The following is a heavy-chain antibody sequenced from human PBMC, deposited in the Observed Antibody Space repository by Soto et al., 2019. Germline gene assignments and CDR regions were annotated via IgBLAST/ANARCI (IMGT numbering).Heavy chain of an antibody. J-gene: IGHJ6*03. CDR1: GGSISSYY. D-gene: IGHD2-15*01. CDR3: ARSYRRYCSGGSCYSYYYYYMDV. V-gene: IGHV4-59*01. CDR2: IYYRGST. Sequence: QVQLQESGPGLVKPSETLSLTCTVSGGSISSYYWSWIRQPPGKGLEWIGYIYYRGSTNYNPSLNSRVTISVDTSKNQFSLKLSSVTAADTAVYYCARSYRRYCSGGSCYSYYYYYMDVWGKGTTVTVSS.